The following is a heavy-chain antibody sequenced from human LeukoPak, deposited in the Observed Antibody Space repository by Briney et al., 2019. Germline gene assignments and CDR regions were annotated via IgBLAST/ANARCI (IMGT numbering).Heavy chain of an antibody. CDR2: INEGGEDT. V-gene: IGHV3-23*01. CDR3: AKSAWLDN. CDR1: GFTFSIIG. Sequence: GGSLRLSCAASGFTFSIIGMSWVRQAPGKGLEWVSTINEGGEDTYYANSVKGRFTVSRGNSRNTLYLQMNSLRVEDTAVYYCAKSAWLDNLGQGTLVTVSS. J-gene: IGHJ4*02.